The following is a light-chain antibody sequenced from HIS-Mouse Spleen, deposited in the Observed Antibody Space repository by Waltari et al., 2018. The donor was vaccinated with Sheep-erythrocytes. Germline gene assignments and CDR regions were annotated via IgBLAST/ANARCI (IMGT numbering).Light chain of an antibody. CDR3: CSYAGSSTPRV. V-gene: IGLV2-23*01. Sequence: QSALTQPASVSGSPGQSITISCTGTSSDVGSYNLASWYQQHPGKAPKLMIYEGSKRPSGVSNRFSGSKSGNTASLTISGLQAEDEADYYCCSYAGSSTPRVFGGGTKLTVL. J-gene: IGLJ3*02. CDR1: SSDVGSYNL. CDR2: EGS.